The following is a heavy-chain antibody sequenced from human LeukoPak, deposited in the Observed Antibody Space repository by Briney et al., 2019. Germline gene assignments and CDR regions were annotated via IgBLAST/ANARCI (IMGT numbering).Heavy chain of an antibody. J-gene: IGHJ6*03. CDR3: ARLSVAGFPYYYYMDV. D-gene: IGHD6-19*01. V-gene: IGHV1-69*13. CDR2: IIPIFGTA. Sequence: SVKVSCKASGGTFSSYAISWVRQAPGQGLEWMGGIIPIFGTANYAQKFQGRVTITADESTSTAYMGLSSLRSEDTAVYYCARLSVAGFPYYYYMDVWGKGTTVTISS. CDR1: GGTFSSYA.